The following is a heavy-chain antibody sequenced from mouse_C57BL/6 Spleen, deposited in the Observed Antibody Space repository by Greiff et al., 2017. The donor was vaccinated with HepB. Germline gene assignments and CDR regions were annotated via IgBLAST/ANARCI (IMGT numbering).Heavy chain of an antibody. Sequence: EVQRVESGGGLVKPGGSLKLSCAASGFTFSSYAMSWVRQTPEKRLEWVATISDGGSYTYYPDNVKGRFTISRDNAKNNLYLQMSHLKSEDTAMYYCARGPYSNHAMDYWGQGTSVTVSS. CDR2: ISDGGSYT. D-gene: IGHD2-5*01. J-gene: IGHJ4*01. CDR3: ARGPYSNHAMDY. V-gene: IGHV5-4*01. CDR1: GFTFSSYA.